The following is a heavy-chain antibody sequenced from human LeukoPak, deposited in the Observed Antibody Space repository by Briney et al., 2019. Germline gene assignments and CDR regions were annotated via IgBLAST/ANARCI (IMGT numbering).Heavy chain of an antibody. V-gene: IGHV4-4*02. J-gene: IGHJ4*02. D-gene: IGHD3-22*01. Sequence: PSETLSLTCAVSGGSISNYYWWTWVRQPPGKGLEWIGEIFHSGYTNCNPSLKSRVTISVDKSKNQFSLNVSSVTAADTAVYYCARVTGYMIEDYFDYWGQGTLVTVSS. CDR2: IFHSGYT. CDR3: ARVTGYMIEDYFDY. CDR1: GGSISNYYW.